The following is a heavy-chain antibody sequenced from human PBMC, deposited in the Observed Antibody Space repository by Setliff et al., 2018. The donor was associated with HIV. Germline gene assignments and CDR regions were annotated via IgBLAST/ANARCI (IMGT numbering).Heavy chain of an antibody. CDR1: GYTFTNYG. CDR2: ISAYNGII. CDR3: ARTSTMVRGVIMDYYFYMDV. D-gene: IGHD3-10*01. V-gene: IGHV1-18*01. Sequence: GASVKVSCKASGYTFTNYGITWVRQAPGQGLEWMGWISAYNGIINYAQNLQGRVTMTTDTSTRTAYMELRSLRSDDTAVYYCARTSTMVRGVIMDYYFYMDVWGKGSTVTVS. J-gene: IGHJ6*03.